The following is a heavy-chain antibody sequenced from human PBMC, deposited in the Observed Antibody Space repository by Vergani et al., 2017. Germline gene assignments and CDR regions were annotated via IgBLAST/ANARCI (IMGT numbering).Heavy chain of an antibody. CDR3: AKGPRDCSSTSCYSRWSYYYYMYV. CDR1: GGTFSSYA. V-gene: IGHV1-69*01. J-gene: IGHJ6*03. Sequence: QVQLVQSGAEVKKPGSSVKVSCKASGGTFSSYAISWVRQAPGQGLEWMGGIIPIFGTANYAQKFQGRVTITADESTSTAYMELSSLRSEDMAVYYCAKGPRDCSSTSCYSRWSYYYYMYVWGKGTTVTVSS. CDR2: IIPIFGTA. D-gene: IGHD2-2*01.